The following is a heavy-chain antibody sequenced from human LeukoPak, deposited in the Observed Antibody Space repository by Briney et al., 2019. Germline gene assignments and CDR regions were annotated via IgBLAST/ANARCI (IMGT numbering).Heavy chain of an antibody. CDR3: ARGPTDILYYYYMDV. D-gene: IGHD2-15*01. J-gene: IGHJ6*03. Sequence: ASVKVSCKASGGTFSSYAISWVRQAPGQGLEWMGGIIPIFGTANYAQKFQGRVTITTDESTSTAYMELSSLRSEDTAVYYCARGPTDILYYYYMDVWGIGTTVTVSS. V-gene: IGHV1-69*05. CDR2: IIPIFGTA. CDR1: GGTFSSYA.